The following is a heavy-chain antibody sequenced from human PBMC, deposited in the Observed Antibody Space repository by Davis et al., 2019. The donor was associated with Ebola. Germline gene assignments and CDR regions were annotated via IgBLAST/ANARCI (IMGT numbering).Heavy chain of an antibody. V-gene: IGHV1-8*01. CDR2: MNPKSGDA. D-gene: IGHD3-16*01. J-gene: IGHJ6*04. CDR3: ARGTRNGAAHYYYYALDV. CDR1: GYTFTNYD. Sequence: ASVTVSCKSSGYTFTNYDINWVRQATGQGLEWMGWMNPKSGDAGSAQKFQGRVTITRDTSTSTAYMELSSLRSDETAVYYCARGTRNGAAHYYYYALDVWGKGATVTVSS.